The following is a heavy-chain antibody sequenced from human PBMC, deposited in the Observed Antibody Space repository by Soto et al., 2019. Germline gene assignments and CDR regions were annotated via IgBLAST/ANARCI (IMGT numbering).Heavy chain of an antibody. D-gene: IGHD6-13*01. CDR1: GGTFSSYA. CDR2: IIPIFGTA. Sequence: QVQLVQSGAEVKKPGSSVKVSCKASGGTFSSYAISWVRQAPGQGLEWMGGIIPIFGTANYAQKFQGRVTITADESTSKAYMELSSLRSEDTAVYYCARGYSSSWAYYFDYWGQGTLVTVSS. J-gene: IGHJ4*02. V-gene: IGHV1-69*12. CDR3: ARGYSSSWAYYFDY.